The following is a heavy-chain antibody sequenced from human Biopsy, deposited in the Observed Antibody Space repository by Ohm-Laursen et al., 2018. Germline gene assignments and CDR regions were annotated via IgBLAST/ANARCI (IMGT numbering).Heavy chain of an antibody. J-gene: IGHJ4*02. D-gene: IGHD3-10*01. CDR2: VNPNSGAT. CDR3: ARDRMTDVFGGPTRTDVFDS. V-gene: IGHV1-2*02. Sequence: ASVKVSCKASGYTFTNYGISWVRQSPGQGLEWMGWVNPNSGATNSAEKFRGRVTLTRDTSISAVYIELRRLKSDDAAVYFCARDRMTDVFGGPTRTDVFDSWGQGTPVTVSS. CDR1: GYTFTNYG.